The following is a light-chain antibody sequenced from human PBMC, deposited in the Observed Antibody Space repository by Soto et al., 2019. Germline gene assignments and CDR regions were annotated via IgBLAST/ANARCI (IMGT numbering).Light chain of an antibody. CDR3: QQHNNWPLT. J-gene: IGKJ5*01. CDR2: GAS. Sequence: IVMSQYPATLSVSHGERATLSCRASQSVSSNLAWYQQKPRQAPRLLIYGASSRATGIPVRFSGSGSGTEFTLTISSLQSEDFAVYYCQQHNNWPLTFGQGTRLEIK. V-gene: IGKV3-15*01. CDR1: QSVSSN.